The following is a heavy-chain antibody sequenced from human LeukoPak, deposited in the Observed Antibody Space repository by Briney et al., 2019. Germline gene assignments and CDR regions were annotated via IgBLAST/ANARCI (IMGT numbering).Heavy chain of an antibody. D-gene: IGHD6-13*01. Sequence: GGSLRLSCAASGFTFSDYYMSWIRQAPGKGLEWVSYISSSSSYTNYADSVKGRFTIFRDNAKNSLYLQMNRLRAEDTAVYYCARVAAAGIGAFDIWGQGTMVTVSS. CDR1: GFTFSDYY. CDR2: ISSSSSYT. CDR3: ARVAAAGIGAFDI. J-gene: IGHJ3*02. V-gene: IGHV3-11*06.